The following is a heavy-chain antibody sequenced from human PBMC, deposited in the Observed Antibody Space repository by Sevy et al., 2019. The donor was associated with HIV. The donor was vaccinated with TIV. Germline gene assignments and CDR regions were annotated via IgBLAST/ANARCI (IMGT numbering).Heavy chain of an antibody. J-gene: IGHJ4*02. CDR2: INHSGST. D-gene: IGHD4-17*01. CDR3: ATDDYGELNGY. CDR1: GGSFSGYY. Sequence: SETLSLTCAVYGGSFSGYYWSWIRQPPGKGLEWIGEINHSGSTNYNPSLKSRVTISVDTSKNQFSLKLSSVTAADTAVYYCATDDYGELNGYWGQGTLVTVSS. V-gene: IGHV4-34*01.